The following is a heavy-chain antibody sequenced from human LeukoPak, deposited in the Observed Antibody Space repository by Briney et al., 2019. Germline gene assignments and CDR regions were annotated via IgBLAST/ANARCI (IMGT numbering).Heavy chain of an antibody. J-gene: IGHJ4*02. CDR1: GYTFTSYG. D-gene: IGHD2-2*01. V-gene: IGHV1-18*01. Sequence: ASVMVSCKASGYTFTSYGISWVRQAPGQGLEWMGWISAYNGNTNYAQKLQGRVTMTTDTSTSTAYMELRSLRSDDTAVYYCARDAELGYCSSTSCSLIVWGQGTLVTVSS. CDR2: ISAYNGNT. CDR3: ARDAELGYCSSTSCSLIV.